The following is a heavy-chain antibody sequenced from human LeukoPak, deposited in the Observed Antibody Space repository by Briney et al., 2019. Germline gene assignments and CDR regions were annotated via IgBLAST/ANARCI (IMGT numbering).Heavy chain of an antibody. CDR3: ARDPAAYSSNWFFDY. D-gene: IGHD6-13*01. CDR1: GASISSSY. J-gene: IGHJ4*02. V-gene: IGHV4-59*01. Sequence: SETLSLTCTVSGASISSSYWSWIRQPPGKGLEWIGYKSYSESTNYNHSLRSRVTISIDTSKNQFSLKLSSVTAADTAVYYCARDPAAYSSNWFFDYWGQGTLVTVSS. CDR2: KSYSEST.